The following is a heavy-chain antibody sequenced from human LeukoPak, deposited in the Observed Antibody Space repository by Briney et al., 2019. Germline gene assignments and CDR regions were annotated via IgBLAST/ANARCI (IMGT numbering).Heavy chain of an antibody. J-gene: IGHJ6*04. D-gene: IGHD6-13*01. Sequence: GGSLRLSCAASGFTFSSYEMNWVRQAPGKGLEWVSYISSSGSTIYYADSVKVRFTISRENAKNPLYLQMDSLRAEDTAVYYCARVIAAAAYYYGMDGWGKGTTVTVSS. CDR1: GFTFSSYE. CDR3: ARVIAAAAYYYGMDG. V-gene: IGHV3-48*03. CDR2: ISSSGSTI.